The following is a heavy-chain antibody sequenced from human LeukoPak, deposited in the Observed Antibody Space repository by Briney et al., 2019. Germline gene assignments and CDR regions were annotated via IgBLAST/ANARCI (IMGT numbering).Heavy chain of an antibody. Sequence: SVKVSCKASGGTFSSYAISWVRQAPGQGLEWMGIIDPSGGSTSYAQTFQGRVTMTRDTSTSTFYMELSSLRSEDTAVYYCARGRGIAAPGPRSLFDYWGQGTLVTVSS. CDR2: IDPSGGST. CDR3: ARGRGIAAPGPRSLFDY. CDR1: GGTFSSYA. V-gene: IGHV1-46*01. J-gene: IGHJ4*02. D-gene: IGHD6-13*01.